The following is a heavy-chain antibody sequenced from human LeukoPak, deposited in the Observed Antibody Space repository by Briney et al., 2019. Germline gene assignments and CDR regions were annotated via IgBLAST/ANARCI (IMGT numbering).Heavy chain of an antibody. J-gene: IGHJ4*02. Sequence: SETLSLTCTASGGSISSYYWSWIRQPPGKGLEWIGCIYYSGITYYNPSLQSRGTISVDKSKNQFSLKLSSVTAADTAVYYCARGGYRYVGSSSSDYWGQGTLVTVSS. CDR1: GGSISSYY. CDR3: ARGGYRYVGSSSSDY. D-gene: IGHD6-6*01. V-gene: IGHV4-59*12. CDR2: IYYSGIT.